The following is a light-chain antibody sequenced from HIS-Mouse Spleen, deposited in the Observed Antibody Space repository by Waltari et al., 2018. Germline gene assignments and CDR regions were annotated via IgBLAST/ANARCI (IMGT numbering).Light chain of an antibody. V-gene: IGLV2-14*03. Sequence: QSALTQPASVAGSPGQSITISCTGTSSDDGGYNYVSGYQQHPGKAPKLMIYDVSNRPSGVSNRFSGSKSGNTASLTISGLQAEDEADYYCSSYTSSSFNVVFGGGTKLTVL. CDR2: DVS. CDR3: SSYTSSSFNVV. CDR1: SSDDGGYNY. J-gene: IGLJ2*01.